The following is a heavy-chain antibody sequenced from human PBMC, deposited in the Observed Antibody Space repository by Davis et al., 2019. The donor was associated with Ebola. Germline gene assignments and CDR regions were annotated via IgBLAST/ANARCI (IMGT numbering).Heavy chain of an antibody. V-gene: IGHV1-69*13. J-gene: IGHJ6*02. CDR2: IIPIFGTA. Sequence: AASVKVSCKASGYTFTSYYMHWVRQAPGQGLEWMGGIIPIFGTANYAQKFQGRVTITADESTSTAYMELSSLRSEDTAVYYCARKYGTQDYYYGMDVWGQGTTVTVSS. CDR3: ARKYGTQDYYYGMDV. D-gene: IGHD3/OR15-3a*01. CDR1: GYTFTSYY.